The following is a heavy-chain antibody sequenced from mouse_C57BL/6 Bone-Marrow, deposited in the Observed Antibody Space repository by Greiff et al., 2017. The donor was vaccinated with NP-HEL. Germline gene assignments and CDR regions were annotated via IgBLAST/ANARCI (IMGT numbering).Heavy chain of an antibody. CDR1: GFSLTSYG. J-gene: IGHJ1*03. V-gene: IGHV2-5*01. D-gene: IGHD1-1*01. CDR2: IWRGGST. CDR3: AKNDYGTYWYFDV. Sequence: QVQLQQSGPGLVQPSQSLSITCTVSGFSLTSYGVHWVRQSPGKGLEWLGVIWRGGSTDYNAAFMSRLSITKDNSKSKVFFKMNSLQADDTTIYYRAKNDYGTYWYFDVWGTGTTVTVSA.